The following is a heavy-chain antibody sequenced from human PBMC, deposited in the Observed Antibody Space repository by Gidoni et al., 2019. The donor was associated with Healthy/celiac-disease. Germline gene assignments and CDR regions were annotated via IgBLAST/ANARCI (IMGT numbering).Heavy chain of an antibody. CDR3: AISTKIGAAAGMPSPPPFDY. D-gene: IGHD6-13*01. CDR2: IDPRDSYT. Sequence: EVQLVQSGAEVKKPGESMRISCKGSGYSFISYCISWVRQMPGKGLEWMGRIDPRDSYTNYSPSFQGHVTISADKSISTAYLQWSSLKASDTAMYYCAISTKIGAAAGMPSPPPFDYWGQGTLVTVSS. CDR1: GYSFISYC. V-gene: IGHV5-10-1*01. J-gene: IGHJ4*02.